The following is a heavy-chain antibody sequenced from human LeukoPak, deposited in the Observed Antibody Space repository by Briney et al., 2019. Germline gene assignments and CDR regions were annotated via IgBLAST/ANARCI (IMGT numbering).Heavy chain of an antibody. CDR2: IYYSGST. J-gene: IGHJ5*02. Sequence: SETLSLTCTVSGGSISSYYWSWIRQPLGKGLEWIGNIYYSGSTNYNPSLKSRVTISVDTSKNQFSLKLSSVTAADTAVYYCARALHYYDSSGYYRWFDPWGQGTLVTVSS. CDR3: ARALHYYDSSGYYRWFDP. CDR1: GGSISSYY. D-gene: IGHD3-22*01. V-gene: IGHV4-59*01.